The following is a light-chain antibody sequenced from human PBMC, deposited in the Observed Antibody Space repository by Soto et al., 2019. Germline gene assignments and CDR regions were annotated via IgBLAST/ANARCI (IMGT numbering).Light chain of an antibody. V-gene: IGLV2-14*01. CDR2: DVS. Sequence: QSVLTQPASVSGSPGQSITISCTGTSSDVGGYNYVSWYQQHPGKAPKLTIYDVSNRPSGVSNRFSGSKSGNTASLTISGLQAEDGADYYCSSYTSSSTVLFGGGTKLTVL. CDR3: SSYTSSSTVL. J-gene: IGLJ2*01. CDR1: SSDVGGYNY.